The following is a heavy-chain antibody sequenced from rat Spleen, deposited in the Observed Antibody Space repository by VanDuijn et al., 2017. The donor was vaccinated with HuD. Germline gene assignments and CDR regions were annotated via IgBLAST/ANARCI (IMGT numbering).Heavy chain of an antibody. CDR1: GFIFSDYG. D-gene: IGHD1-10*01. CDR2: ISGGGGNT. V-gene: IGHV5S13*01. J-gene: IGHJ2*01. CDR3: ARPITTKTLFDY. Sequence: EVQLVESGGGLVQPGRSLKLSCAASGFIFSDYGMAWVRQTPKKGLEWVASISGGGGNTYYRDSVKGRFTISRDNAKNTLYLQMDSLRSEDTATYYCARPITTKTLFDYWGQGVMVTVSS.